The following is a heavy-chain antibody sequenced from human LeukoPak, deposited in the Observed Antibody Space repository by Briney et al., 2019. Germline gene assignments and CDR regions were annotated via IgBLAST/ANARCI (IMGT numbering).Heavy chain of an antibody. CDR3: ARARTRSWIQLWTLDY. CDR1: GFTFSSYE. D-gene: IGHD5-18*01. V-gene: IGHV3-48*03. J-gene: IGHJ4*02. Sequence: SGGSLRLSCAASGFTFSSYEMNWVRQVPGKGLEWVSYISSSGSTIYYADSVKGRFTISRDNAKNSLYLQMNSLRAEDTAVYYCARARTRSWIQLWTLDYWGQGTLVTVSS. CDR2: ISSSGSTI.